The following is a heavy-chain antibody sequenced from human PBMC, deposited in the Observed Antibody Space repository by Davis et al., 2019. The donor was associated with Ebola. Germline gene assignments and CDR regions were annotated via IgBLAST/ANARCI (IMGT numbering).Heavy chain of an antibody. D-gene: IGHD2-15*01. CDR1: GGSISSSSYY. CDR3: ARVVAATHNWFDP. CDR2: IYYSGST. V-gene: IGHV4-61*01. J-gene: IGHJ5*02. Sequence: MPSETLSLTCTVSGGSISSSSYYWSWIRQPPGKGLEWIGYIYYSGSTNYNPSLKSRVTISVDTSKNQFSLKLSSVTAADTAVYYCARVVAATHNWFDPWGQGTLVTVSS.